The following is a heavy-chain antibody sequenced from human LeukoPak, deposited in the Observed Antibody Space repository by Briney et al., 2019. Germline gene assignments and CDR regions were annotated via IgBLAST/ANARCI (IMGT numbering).Heavy chain of an antibody. Sequence: GGSLRLSCAASGFTVSSNYMSWVRQAPGKGLEWVSVIYSGGSTYYADSVKGRFTISRDNSKNTLYLQVNSLRAEDTAVYYCARAAYSSGWYLDYWGQGTLVTVSS. CDR1: GFTVSSNY. CDR2: IYSGGST. CDR3: ARAAYSSGWYLDY. V-gene: IGHV3-53*01. J-gene: IGHJ4*02. D-gene: IGHD6-19*01.